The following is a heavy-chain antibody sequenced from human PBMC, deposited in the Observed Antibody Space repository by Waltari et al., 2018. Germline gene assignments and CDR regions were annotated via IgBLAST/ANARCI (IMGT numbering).Heavy chain of an antibody. CDR1: GGSISSSSYY. Sequence: QLQLQESGPGLVKPSETLSLTCTVSGGSISSSSYYWGWIRQPPGKGLEWIGSIYYSGSTYYNPSLKSRVTISVDTSKNQFSLKLSSVTAADTAVYYCARDRGFWSGYYTGMGGWFDPWGQGTLVTVSS. CDR2: IYYSGST. CDR3: ARDRGFWSGYYTGMGGWFDP. V-gene: IGHV4-39*07. J-gene: IGHJ5*02. D-gene: IGHD3-3*01.